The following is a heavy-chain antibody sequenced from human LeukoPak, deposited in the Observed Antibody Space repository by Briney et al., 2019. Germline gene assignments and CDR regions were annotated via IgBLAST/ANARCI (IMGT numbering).Heavy chain of an antibody. Sequence: EASVKVSCKASGYTFTSYGISWVRQAPGQGLEWMGWISAYNGNTNYAQKLQGRVTMTTDTSTSTAYMELRSLRSDDTAVYYCARDNPSVCCLDTSSEVFDYWGQGTPVTVSS. J-gene: IGHJ4*02. CDR2: ISAYNGNT. V-gene: IGHV1-18*01. CDR1: GYTFTSYG. D-gene: IGHD6-19*01. CDR3: ARDNPSVCCLDTSSEVFDY.